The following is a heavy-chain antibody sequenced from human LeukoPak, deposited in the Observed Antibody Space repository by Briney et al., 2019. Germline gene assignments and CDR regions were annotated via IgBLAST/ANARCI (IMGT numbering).Heavy chain of an antibody. CDR2: ISSSGSTI. CDR1: GFTFSSYE. D-gene: IGHD3-22*01. Sequence: GGALRLSCAASGFTFSSYEMNWVRQAPGKGLEWVSYISSSGSTIYYADSVKGRFTISRDNAKNSLYLQMNSLRAEDTAVYYCARVDDSSGSFDYWGQGTLVTVSS. CDR3: ARVDDSSGSFDY. V-gene: IGHV3-48*03. J-gene: IGHJ4*02.